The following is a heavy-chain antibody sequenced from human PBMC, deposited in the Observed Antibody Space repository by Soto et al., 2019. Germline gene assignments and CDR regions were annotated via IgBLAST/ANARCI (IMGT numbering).Heavy chain of an antibody. V-gene: IGHV3-7*03. Sequence: EVQLVESGGGLVQPGGSLRLSCAASGFTFSSYWMSWVRQAPGKGLEWVANIKQDGSEKYYVDSVKGRFTISRDNAKNSLYLQMISLRAEDTAVYYCAGVGGGSSWPRGGLSRWFYPWGQGTLVTVSS. CDR3: AGVGGGSSWPRGGLSRWFYP. CDR2: IKQDGSEK. D-gene: IGHD6-13*01. J-gene: IGHJ5*02. CDR1: GFTFSSYW.